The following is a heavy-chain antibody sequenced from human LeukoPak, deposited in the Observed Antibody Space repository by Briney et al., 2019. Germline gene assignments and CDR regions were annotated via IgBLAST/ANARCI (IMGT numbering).Heavy chain of an antibody. CDR3: ASSPHPQVNIGATITNY. D-gene: IGHD5-12*01. CDR1: GFIFSYYG. Sequence: PGGSLRLSCAASGFIFSYYGMHWVRQPPGKGLEWVALISYDGSSEYYADSVKVRFTISRDNSKNTLYLQMNSLRAEDTAVYYCASSPHPQVNIGATITNYWGQGTLVTVSS. V-gene: IGHV3-33*01. CDR2: ISYDGSSE. J-gene: IGHJ4*02.